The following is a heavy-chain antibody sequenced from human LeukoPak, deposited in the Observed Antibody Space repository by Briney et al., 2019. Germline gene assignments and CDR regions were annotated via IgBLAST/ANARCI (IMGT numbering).Heavy chain of an antibody. CDR3: ARITIFGAGADAFDI. J-gene: IGHJ3*02. CDR2: IYYSGST. V-gene: IGHV4-59*08. Sequence: SETLSLTCTVSGGAISSYYWSWIRQPPGKGLEWIGYIYYSGSTNYNPSLKSRVTISVDTSKNQFSLKLSSVTAADTAVYYCARITIFGAGADAFDIWGQGTMVTVSS. CDR1: GGAISSYY. D-gene: IGHD3-3*01.